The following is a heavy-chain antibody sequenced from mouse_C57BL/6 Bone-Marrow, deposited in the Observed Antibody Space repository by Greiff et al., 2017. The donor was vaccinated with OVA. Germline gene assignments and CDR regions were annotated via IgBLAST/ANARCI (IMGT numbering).Heavy chain of an antibody. CDR1: GYTFTTYP. CDR3: ARPGDYDGDWFAY. CDR2: FHPYNDDT. D-gene: IGHD2-4*01. J-gene: IGHJ3*01. Sequence: QVHVKQSGAELVKPGASVKMSCKASGYTFTTYPIEWMKQTHGKSLEWIGNFHPYNDDTKYNEKFKGKATLTVEKSSSTVYLELSRLTSDDSAVYYCARPGDYDGDWFAYWGQGTLVTVSA. V-gene: IGHV1-47*01.